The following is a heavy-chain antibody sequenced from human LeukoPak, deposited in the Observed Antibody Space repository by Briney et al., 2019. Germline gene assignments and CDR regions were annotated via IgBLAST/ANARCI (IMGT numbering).Heavy chain of an antibody. CDR2: MYHSGST. CDR3: ARSLLYYYYYMDV. Sequence: NPSETLSLTCTVSGYSISSGYYWGWIRQPPGKGLECIGTMYHSGSTFYNPSLKSRVTISVDTSKNQFSLKLSSVTAADTAVYYCARSLLYYYYYMDVWGKGTTVTVSS. J-gene: IGHJ6*03. CDR1: GYSISSGYY. V-gene: IGHV4-38-2*02. D-gene: IGHD1-26*01.